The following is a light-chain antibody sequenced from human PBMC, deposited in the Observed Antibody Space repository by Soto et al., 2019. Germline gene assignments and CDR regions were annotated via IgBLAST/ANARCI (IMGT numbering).Light chain of an antibody. Sequence: QSALTQPASVSGSPGQSITISCTGTSSDVGGYNYVSWYQQHPGKAPKLMIYDVSNRPSGVSNRFSGSKSGNTASLTTSGLQAEDEDDYYCSSYTSGSTRVVFGGGTKVTVL. CDR2: DVS. CDR3: SSYTSGSTRVV. CDR1: SSDVGGYNY. V-gene: IGLV2-14*01. J-gene: IGLJ2*01.